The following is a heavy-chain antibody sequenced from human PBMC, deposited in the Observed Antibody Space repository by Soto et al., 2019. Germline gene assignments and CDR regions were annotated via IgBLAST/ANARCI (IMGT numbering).Heavy chain of an antibody. CDR1: GFTFSSYS. D-gene: IGHD1-26*01. CDR3: ARDMSLMGSHWEYWYFDL. Sequence: EVQLVESGGGLVQPGGSLRLSCAASGFTFSSYSMNWVRQAPGKGLEWVSYISSSSSTIYYADSVKGRFTISRDKAKNSLYLQMNSLRAEDTAVYYCARDMSLMGSHWEYWYFDLWGRGTLVTVSS. J-gene: IGHJ2*01. CDR2: ISSSSSTI. V-gene: IGHV3-48*01.